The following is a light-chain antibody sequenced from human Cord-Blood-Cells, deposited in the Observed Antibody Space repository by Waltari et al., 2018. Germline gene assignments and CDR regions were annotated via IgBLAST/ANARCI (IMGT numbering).Light chain of an antibody. J-gene: IGLJ3*02. CDR2: DVI. CDR3: SSYTSSSTWV. Sequence: QSALTQPASVSGSPGQSITISCTGTSSDVGGYHYVSWYQQHPGKAPKLMIYDVIQRPSGVSNRFSGSKSGNTASLTISGLQAEDEADYYCSSYTSSSTWVFGGGTKLTVL. V-gene: IGLV2-14*01. CDR1: SSDVGGYHY.